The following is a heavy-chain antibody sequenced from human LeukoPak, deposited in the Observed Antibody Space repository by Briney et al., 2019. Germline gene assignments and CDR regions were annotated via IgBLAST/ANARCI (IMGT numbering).Heavy chain of an antibody. CDR2: INSDGSST. D-gene: IGHD6-13*01. Sequence: SGGSLRLSCAASGFTFSSYWMHWVRQAPGKGLVWVSRINSDGSSTSYADSVKGRFTISRDNAKNTLYLQMNRLRAEDTAVYYCARVAPYSSSWYAVDYWGQGTLVTVSS. CDR1: GFTFSSYW. J-gene: IGHJ4*02. V-gene: IGHV3-74*01. CDR3: ARVAPYSSSWYAVDY.